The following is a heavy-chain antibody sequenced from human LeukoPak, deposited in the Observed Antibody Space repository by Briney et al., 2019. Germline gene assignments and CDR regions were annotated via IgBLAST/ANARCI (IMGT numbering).Heavy chain of an antibody. CDR1: GFTFSDSY. CDR2: ISSSGSTI. CDR3: ASPRVSYSYYYYMDV. Sequence: GGALRLSCAASGFTFSDSYMSWIRQAPGKGLEWVSYISSSGSTIYYADSVKGRFTISRDNAKKSRYLQMTSLRAEDTAVYYCASPRVSYSYYYYMDVWGKGTTVTVSS. J-gene: IGHJ6*03. D-gene: IGHD2-15*01. V-gene: IGHV3-11*01.